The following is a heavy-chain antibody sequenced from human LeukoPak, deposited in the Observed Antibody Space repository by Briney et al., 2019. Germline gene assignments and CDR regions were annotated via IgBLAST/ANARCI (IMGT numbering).Heavy chain of an antibody. CDR2: IHFSGST. D-gene: IGHD3-16*01. CDR1: GGSLGSGGYY. J-gene: IGHJ5*02. Sequence: SQTLSLTCTVSGGSLGSGGYYWSWIRQHPGKGLEWIGYIHFSGSTYYNPSLKSRVTISVDTSKNQFSLKLSSVTAADTAVYYCARDLGNWFDPWGQGTLVTVSS. CDR3: ARDLGNWFDP. V-gene: IGHV4-31*03.